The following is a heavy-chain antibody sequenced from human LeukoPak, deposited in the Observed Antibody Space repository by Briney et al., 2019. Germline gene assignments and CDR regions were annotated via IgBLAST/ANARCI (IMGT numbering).Heavy chain of an antibody. D-gene: IGHD1-14*01. J-gene: IGHJ5*02. V-gene: IGHV3-23*01. CDR1: GFSFSSYA. Sequence: PGGSLRLSCAASGFSFSSYAMNWVRQAPGKGLEWVSGIRDSGGSTFYADSVKGRFTISRDNSKNTLSLQMSSLRADDTALYYCARGPGINHYNWFDPWGQGTLVTVSS. CDR2: IRDSGGST. CDR3: ARGPGINHYNWFDP.